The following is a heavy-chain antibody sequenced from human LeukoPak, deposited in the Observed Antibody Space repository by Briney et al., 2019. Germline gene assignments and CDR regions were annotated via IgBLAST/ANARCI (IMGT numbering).Heavy chain of an antibody. V-gene: IGHV1-2*02. J-gene: IGHJ4*02. CDR3: ATVSVSSSSGFDY. Sequence: ASVKVSCKASGYTFTGYYMYWVRQAPGQGLEWMGWINPNSGGTKYGQKFQGRIIMTSDTSTSTAYMELSSLRSDDTAVFYCATVSVSSSSGFDYWGQGTLATVSS. CDR1: GYTFTGYY. D-gene: IGHD6-6*01. CDR2: INPNSGGT.